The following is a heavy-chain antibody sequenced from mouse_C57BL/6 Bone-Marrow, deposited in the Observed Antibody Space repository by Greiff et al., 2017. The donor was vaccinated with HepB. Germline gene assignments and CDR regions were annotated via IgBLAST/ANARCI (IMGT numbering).Heavy chain of an antibody. CDR2: IDPENGDT. CDR3: TTRVIYYGYEDYAMDY. CDR1: GFNIKDDY. Sequence: VQLQQSGAELVRPGASVKLSCTASGFNIKDDYMHWVKQRPEQGLEWIGWIDPENGDTEYASKFQGKATITADTSSNTAYLQLSSLTSEDTAVYYCTTRVIYYGYEDYAMDYWGQGTSVTVSS. V-gene: IGHV14-4*01. J-gene: IGHJ4*01. D-gene: IGHD2-2*01.